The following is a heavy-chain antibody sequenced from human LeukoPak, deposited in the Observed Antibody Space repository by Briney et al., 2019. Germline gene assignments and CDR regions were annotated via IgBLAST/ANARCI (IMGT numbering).Heavy chain of an antibody. CDR3: VRGRQWLVYYYYMDV. Sequence: SETLSLTCAVYGGSFSGYYWSWIRQPPGKGLEWIGEINHSGSTNYNPSLKSRVTISVDTSKNQFSLKLSSVTAADTAVYYCVRGRQWLVYYYYMDVWGKGTTVTVSS. V-gene: IGHV4-34*01. CDR2: INHSGST. J-gene: IGHJ6*03. D-gene: IGHD6-19*01. CDR1: GGSFSGYY.